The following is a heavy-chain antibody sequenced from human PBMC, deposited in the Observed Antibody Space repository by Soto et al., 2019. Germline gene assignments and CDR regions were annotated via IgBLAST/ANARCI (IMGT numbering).Heavy chain of an antibody. CDR3: ASGRDSRSYLRFDY. J-gene: IGHJ4*02. D-gene: IGHD1-26*01. CDR1: GYTFTSHA. CDR2: ISAYNGNT. Sequence: QVQLVQSGAEVQKPGASVKVSCRASGYTFTSHAISWVRQAPGQGLEWMGWISAYNGNTNYAQKLQGRVTMTTDTSTSTAYMELRGLRSDDTAVYYCASGRDSRSYLRFDYWGQGTLVTVSS. V-gene: IGHV1-18*01.